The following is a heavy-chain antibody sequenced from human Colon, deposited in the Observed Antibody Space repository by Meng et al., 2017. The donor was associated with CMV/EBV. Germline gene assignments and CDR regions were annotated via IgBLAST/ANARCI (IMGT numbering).Heavy chain of an antibody. CDR2: IIPIFGTA. J-gene: IGHJ4*02. Sequence: SVKVSCKASGYTFTGYYMHWVRQAPGQGLEWMGGIIPIFGTANYAQKFQGRVTITTDESTSTAYMELSSLRSEDTAVYYCATQGVVPAAIGHFDYWGQGTLVTVSS. V-gene: IGHV1-69*05. CDR3: ATQGVVPAAIGHFDY. D-gene: IGHD2-2*02. CDR1: GYTFTGYY.